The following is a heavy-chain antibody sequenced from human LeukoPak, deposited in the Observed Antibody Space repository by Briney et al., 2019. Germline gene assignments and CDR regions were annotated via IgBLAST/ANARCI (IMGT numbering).Heavy chain of an antibody. CDR2: IYHSGST. CDR3: ARAYRSSWYANWFDP. J-gene: IGHJ5*02. V-gene: IGHV4-39*07. CDR1: GGSIGSGGYS. D-gene: IGHD6-13*01. Sequence: SETLSLTCTVSGGSIGSGGYSWSWIRQPPGKGLEWIGSIYHSGSTYYNPSLKSRVTISVDTSKNQFSLKLSSVTAADTAVYFCARAYRSSWYANWFDPWGQGTLVTVSS.